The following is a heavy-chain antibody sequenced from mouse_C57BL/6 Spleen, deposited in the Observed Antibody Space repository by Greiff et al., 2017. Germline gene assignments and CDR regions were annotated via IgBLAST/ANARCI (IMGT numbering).Heavy chain of an antibody. CDR2: IDPSDSET. CDR1: GYTFTSYW. Sequence: VKQSCKASGYTFTSYWMHWVKQRPIQGLEWIGNIDPSDSETHYNQKFKDKATLTVDKSSSTAYMQLSSLTSEDSAVYYWARATVTGDYWYFDVWGTGTTVTVSS. D-gene: IGHD1-1*01. J-gene: IGHJ1*03. CDR3: ARATVTGDYWYFDV. V-gene: IGHV1-52*01.